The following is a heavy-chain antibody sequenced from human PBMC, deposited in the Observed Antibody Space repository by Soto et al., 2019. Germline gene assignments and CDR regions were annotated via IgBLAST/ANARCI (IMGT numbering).Heavy chain of an antibody. V-gene: IGHV3-30*18. CDR3: VKDGSSGWPYYYGLDV. D-gene: IGHD6-19*01. CDR1: GFTFSSYG. J-gene: IGHJ6*02. CDR2: ISYDGRNK. Sequence: SLMLSFASSGFTFSSYGMHWVRQAPGKGLEWVAVISYDGRNKYYADSVKGRFTISRGNSKNTLYLQMSSLRAEDTAVYYCVKDGSSGWPYYYGLDVWGQGTKVTVSS.